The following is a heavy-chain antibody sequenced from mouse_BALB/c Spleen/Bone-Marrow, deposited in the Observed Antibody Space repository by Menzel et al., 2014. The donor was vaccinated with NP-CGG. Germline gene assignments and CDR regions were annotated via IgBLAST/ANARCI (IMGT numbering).Heavy chain of an antibody. D-gene: IGHD2-3*01. CDR2: ISSSGST. Sequence: EESGGRLVTPGTPLTLTCTVSGFSLSNYGMIWVRQAPGKGLEWIGIISSSGSTYYASWAKGRFTISXTSTTVDLKITSPTTEDTATYFCARDLYAGYGYAPFNLWGQGTLVTVS. CDR3: ARDLYAGYGYAPFNL. V-gene: IGHV5-6-5*01. CDR1: GFSLSNYG. J-gene: IGHJ3*02.